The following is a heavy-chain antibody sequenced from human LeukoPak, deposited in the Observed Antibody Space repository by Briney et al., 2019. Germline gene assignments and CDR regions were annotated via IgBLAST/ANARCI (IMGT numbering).Heavy chain of an antibody. CDR2: IYYSGST. V-gene: IGHV4-38-2*02. D-gene: IGHD3-16*01. Sequence: SETLSLTCTVSGYSISSGYYWGWIRQPPGKGLEWIGSIYYSGSTHYNPSLKSRVTISVDTSKNQFSLKLSSVTAADTAVYYCAREGSRFLLYNWFDHWGQGTLVTVSS. CDR3: AREGSRFLLYNWFDH. J-gene: IGHJ5*02. CDR1: GYSISSGYY.